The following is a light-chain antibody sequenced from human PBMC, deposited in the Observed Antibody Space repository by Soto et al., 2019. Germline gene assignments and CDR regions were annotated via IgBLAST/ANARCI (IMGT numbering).Light chain of an antibody. Sequence: DIQMTQSPSSLSASVGDRITITCRASQNVGRYLTWYQQRSGEAPKRLIYSASKLQSGVSSRFSGSVSGTDFTLTISSLQPEDFATYFCQQSYNTSLTFGGGTVVEI. CDR1: QNVGRY. J-gene: IGKJ4*01. V-gene: IGKV1-39*01. CDR3: QQSYNTSLT. CDR2: SAS.